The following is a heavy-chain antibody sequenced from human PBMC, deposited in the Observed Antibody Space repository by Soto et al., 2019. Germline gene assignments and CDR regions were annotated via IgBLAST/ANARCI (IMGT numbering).Heavy chain of an antibody. CDR2: IIPIFGTA. V-gene: IGHV1-69*12. Sequence: QVQLVQSGAEVKKPGSSVKVSCKASGGTFSSYAISWVRQAPGQGLEWMGGIIPIFGTANYAQKFQGRVTITEDESTSTAYMELSSLRSEDTAVYYCASDRPMIGVEAEYFQHWGQGTLVTVSS. D-gene: IGHD3-22*01. CDR1: GGTFSSYA. CDR3: ASDRPMIGVEAEYFQH. J-gene: IGHJ1*01.